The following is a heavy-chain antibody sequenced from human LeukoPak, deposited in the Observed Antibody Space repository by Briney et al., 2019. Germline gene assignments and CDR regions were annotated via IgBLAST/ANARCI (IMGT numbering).Heavy chain of an antibody. CDR1: GYTFTSYG. Sequence: ASVKVSCKASGYTFTSYGISWVRQAPGQGLEWMGWISAYNGNTNYAQKLQGRVTMTTDTSTSTAYMELRSLRSDDTAVYYCARQWFGKYPDWYFDLWGRGTLVTVSS. D-gene: IGHD3-10*01. J-gene: IGHJ2*01. CDR3: ARQWFGKYPDWYFDL. V-gene: IGHV1-18*01. CDR2: ISAYNGNT.